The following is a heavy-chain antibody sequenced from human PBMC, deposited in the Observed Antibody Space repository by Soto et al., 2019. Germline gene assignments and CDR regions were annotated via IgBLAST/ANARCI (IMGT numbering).Heavy chain of an antibody. CDR2: VYYSGTT. CDR1: GASINNNDHY. Sequence: SETLSLTCTVSGASINNNDHYWSWIRQTPGKGLEWIGYVYYSGTTDYIPSLKSRLSMSIDKSQNQFTLKLNFVTAADTATYYCARMSYFYDKWYFDLWGRGTLVTVSS. CDR3: ARMSYFYDKWYFDL. V-gene: IGHV4-30-4*01. D-gene: IGHD3-22*01. J-gene: IGHJ2*01.